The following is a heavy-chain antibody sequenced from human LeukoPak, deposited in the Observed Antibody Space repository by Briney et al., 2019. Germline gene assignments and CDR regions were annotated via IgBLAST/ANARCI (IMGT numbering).Heavy chain of an antibody. D-gene: IGHD6-6*01. CDR1: GFTFSSYD. Sequence: GGPLRLSCAASGFTFSSYDMSWVRQAPGKGLEWVSSISASGGSTYYADSVKGRFAISRDYSKNTLYLQMSSLRADDTAIYYCARDLEAARPGYWGQGTLVTVSS. V-gene: IGHV3-23*01. CDR2: ISASGGST. J-gene: IGHJ4*02. CDR3: ARDLEAARPGY.